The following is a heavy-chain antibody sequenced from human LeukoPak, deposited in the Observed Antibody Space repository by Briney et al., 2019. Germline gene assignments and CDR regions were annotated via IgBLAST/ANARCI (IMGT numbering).Heavy chain of an antibody. D-gene: IGHD3-9*01. V-gene: IGHV3-21*03. J-gene: IGHJ6*04. CDR2: ISSSSYI. Sequence: GGSLRLSCAASGFTFSSYSMNWVRQAPGKGLEWVSSISSSSYIYYADSVKGRFTISRDNAKNSLYLQMNSLRAEDTAVYYCARAQYSPDILTGYYPGLGYYGMDVWGKGTTVTVSS. CDR1: GFTFSSYS. CDR3: ARAQYSPDILTGYYPGLGYYGMDV.